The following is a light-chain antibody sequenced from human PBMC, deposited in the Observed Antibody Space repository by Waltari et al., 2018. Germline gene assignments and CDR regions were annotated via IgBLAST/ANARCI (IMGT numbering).Light chain of an antibody. CDR3: QQSYSFTRT. Sequence: DIQMNQYPSSLPASGGDRVTINCRASQTISRYLNWYQQKPGKAPNLLIYAASSLQSGVPLMFSGSRSGRDFTLIITSLQPEDFATYYCQQSYSFTRTFGQGTKVEIK. CDR1: QTISRY. J-gene: IGKJ1*01. CDR2: AAS. V-gene: IGKV1-39*01.